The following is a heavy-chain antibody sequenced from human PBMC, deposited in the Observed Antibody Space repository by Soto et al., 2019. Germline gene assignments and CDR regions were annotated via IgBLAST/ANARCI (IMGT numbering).Heavy chain of an antibody. CDR3: ARDRAPYYYYYGMDV. CDR1: GYTFTSYA. V-gene: IGHV1-3*01. J-gene: IGHJ6*02. Sequence: ASVKVSCKASGYTFTSYAMHWVRQAPGQRLEWMGWINAGNGNTKYSQKFQGRVTITRDTSASTAYMELSSLRSEDTAVYYCARDRAPYYYYYGMDVWGQGTTVTVSS. CDR2: INAGNGNT.